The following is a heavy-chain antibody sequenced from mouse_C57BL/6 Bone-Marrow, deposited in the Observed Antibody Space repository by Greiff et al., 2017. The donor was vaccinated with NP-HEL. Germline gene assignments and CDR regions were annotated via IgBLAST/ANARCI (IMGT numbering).Heavy chain of an antibody. CDR2: IYPRSGNT. J-gene: IGHJ2*01. Sequence: VQLQQSGAELARPGASVKLSCKASGYTFTSYGISWVKQRTGQGLEWIGEIYPRSGNTYYNEKFKGKATLTADKSSSTAYMELRSLTSEDSAVYFCARYWDVGDYFDYWGQGTTLTVSS. CDR1: GYTFTSYG. CDR3: ARYWDVGDYFDY. V-gene: IGHV1-81*01. D-gene: IGHD4-1*01.